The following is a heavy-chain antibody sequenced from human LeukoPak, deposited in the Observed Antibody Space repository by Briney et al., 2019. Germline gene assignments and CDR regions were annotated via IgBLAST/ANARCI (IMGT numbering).Heavy chain of an antibody. CDR3: ASPIDSSGYTGFDY. CDR1: AFTVSSNY. J-gene: IGHJ4*02. Sequence: PGRSLRLSCAASAFTVSSNYMSWVRQAPGKGLEWVSVIYSGGSTYYADSVKGRFTISRDNSKNMLYLQMNSLRAEDTAVYYCASPIDSSGYTGFDYWGQGTLVTVSS. D-gene: IGHD3-22*01. V-gene: IGHV3-53*01. CDR2: IYSGGST.